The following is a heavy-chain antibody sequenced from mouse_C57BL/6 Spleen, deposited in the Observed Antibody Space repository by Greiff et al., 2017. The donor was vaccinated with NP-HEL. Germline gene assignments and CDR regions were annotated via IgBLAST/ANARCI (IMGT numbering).Heavy chain of an antibody. V-gene: IGHV1-72*01. CDR1: GYTFTSYW. CDR3: AREKFLLLRGAMDY. CDR2: IDPNSGGT. Sequence: QVQLQQPGAELVKPGASVKLSCKASGYTFTSYWMHWVKQRPGRGLEWIGRIDPNSGGTKYNEKFKSKATLTVDKPSSAAYMQLSSLTSEDSAVYYCAREKFLLLRGAMDYWGQGTSVTVSS. J-gene: IGHJ4*01. D-gene: IGHD1-1*01.